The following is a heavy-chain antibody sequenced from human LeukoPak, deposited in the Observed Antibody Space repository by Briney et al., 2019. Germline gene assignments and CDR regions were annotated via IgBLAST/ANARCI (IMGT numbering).Heavy chain of an antibody. D-gene: IGHD2-21*02. Sequence: GGSLRLSCAASGFTFSSYGMHWVRQAPGKGLEWVAVISYDGSNKNYADSVKGRFTISRDNSENTLYLQMNSLRAEDTAVYYCAKDLEHIVVVTAIDYWGQGTLVTVSS. CDR3: AKDLEHIVVVTAIDY. V-gene: IGHV3-30*18. CDR2: ISYDGSNK. J-gene: IGHJ4*02. CDR1: GFTFSSYG.